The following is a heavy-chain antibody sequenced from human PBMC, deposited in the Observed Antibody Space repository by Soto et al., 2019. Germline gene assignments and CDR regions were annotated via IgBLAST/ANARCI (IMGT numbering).Heavy chain of an antibody. Sequence: EVQLVESGGGLVQPGGSLRLSCAASGFTFSSYWMSWVRQAPGKGLEWVANIKQDGSEKYYVDSVKGRFTISRDNAKNLLFLQMNSLRAEDTAVYYCARERSLAMIAVGYYFDYWGQGTLVTVSS. D-gene: IGHD3-22*01. CDR1: GFTFSSYW. CDR3: ARERSLAMIAVGYYFDY. CDR2: IKQDGSEK. J-gene: IGHJ4*02. V-gene: IGHV3-7*01.